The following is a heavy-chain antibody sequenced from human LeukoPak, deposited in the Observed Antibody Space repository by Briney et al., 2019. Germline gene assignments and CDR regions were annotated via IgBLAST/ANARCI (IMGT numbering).Heavy chain of an antibody. CDR2: IYYSGST. J-gene: IGHJ3*02. D-gene: IGHD3-22*01. Sequence: PSETLSLTCTVSGGSISSSSYYWGWIRQPPGKGLEWIGSIYYSGSTYYNPSLKSRVTISVDTSKNQFSLKLSSVTAAGTAVYYCASYDSSGYGLDAFDIWGQGTMVTVSS. CDR1: GGSISSSSYY. V-gene: IGHV4-39*01. CDR3: ASYDSSGYGLDAFDI.